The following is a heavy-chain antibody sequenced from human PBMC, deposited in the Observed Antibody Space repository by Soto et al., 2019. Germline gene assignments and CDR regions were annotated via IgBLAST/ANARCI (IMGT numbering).Heavy chain of an antibody. CDR2: INSDGSVS. D-gene: IGHD2-15*01. CDR1: GFTFSNYW. Sequence: VQLVESGGGLVQPGGSLRLSCAASGFTFSNYWMYWVRQAPGKGLEWVSRINSDGSVSSHADSVRGRLTISRDNVKNTLYLHMDSLRDEDTAVYFCARGDCVGGTCYSLAGSLFYYMDVWGKGTTVTVFS. V-gene: IGHV3-74*02. J-gene: IGHJ6*03. CDR3: ARGDCVGGTCYSLAGSLFYYMDV.